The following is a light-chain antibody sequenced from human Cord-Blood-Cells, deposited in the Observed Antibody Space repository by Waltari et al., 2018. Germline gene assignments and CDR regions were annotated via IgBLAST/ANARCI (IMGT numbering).Light chain of an antibody. CDR1: QSISSW. Sequence: DIQMTKSPSTLSASVGDRVTITCRASQSISSWFAWYQQNPGKAPKLLIYDASSLESGVASRCSSSGAGTEVTLPISSLQPDDVATYYCQQYNSYPWTFGQGTKVEIK. CDR2: DAS. J-gene: IGKJ1*01. V-gene: IGKV1-5*01. CDR3: QQYNSYPWT.